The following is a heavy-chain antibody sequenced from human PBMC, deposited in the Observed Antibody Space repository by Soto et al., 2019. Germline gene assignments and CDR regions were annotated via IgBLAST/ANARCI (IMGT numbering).Heavy chain of an antibody. CDR1: GFTFTSSA. CDR2: IVVGSGNT. Sequence: SVKVSCKASGFTFTSSAMRWVRQARGQRLEWIGWIVVGSGNTNYAQKFQERVTITRDMSTSTAYMELSSLRSEDTAVYYCAADAVAGPDYYYYGMDVWGQGTTVTVSS. J-gene: IGHJ6*02. V-gene: IGHV1-58*02. D-gene: IGHD6-19*01. CDR3: AADAVAGPDYYYYGMDV.